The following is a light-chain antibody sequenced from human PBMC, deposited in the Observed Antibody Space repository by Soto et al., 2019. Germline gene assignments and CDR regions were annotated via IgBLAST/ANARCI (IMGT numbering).Light chain of an antibody. Sequence: DIQMTQSPSTLSASVGDRVTISCRASQSVSAWLAWYQQKPGNAPKLLIADASSLKSGVPSRFRGSGYGTEFTLTISSLQPEDFATYYCQQYSTYSLTFGGGTKVEIK. V-gene: IGKV1-5*01. CDR3: QQYSTYSLT. CDR2: DAS. CDR1: QSVSAW. J-gene: IGKJ4*01.